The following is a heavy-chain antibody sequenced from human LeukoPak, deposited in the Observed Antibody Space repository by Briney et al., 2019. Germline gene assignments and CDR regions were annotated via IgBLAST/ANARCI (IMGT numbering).Heavy chain of an antibody. D-gene: IGHD2-2*01. CDR1: GFTFSSYS. CDR2: ISSSSSSTI. J-gene: IGHJ4*02. Sequence: GGSLRLSCAASGFTFSSYSMNWVRQAPGKGLEWVSYISSSSSSTIYYADSVKGRFTISRDNAKNSLYLQMNSLRAEDTAVYYCARDPGHYCSSTSCSPGHWGQGTLVTVSS. CDR3: ARDPGHYCSSTSCSPGH. V-gene: IGHV3-48*01.